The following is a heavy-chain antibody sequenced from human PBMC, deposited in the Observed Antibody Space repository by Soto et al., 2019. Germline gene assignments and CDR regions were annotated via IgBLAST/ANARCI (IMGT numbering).Heavy chain of an antibody. CDR1: GYTFTGYY. CDR3: AREWVERIFNYYGMDV. Sequence: ASVKVSCKASGYTFTGYYMHWVRQAPGQGLEWMGWINPNSGGTNYAQKFQGRVTMTRDTSISTTYMELSRLRSDDTAVYYCAREWVERIFNYYGMDVWGQGTTVTVSS. CDR2: INPNSGGT. V-gene: IGHV1-2*02. D-gene: IGHD3-3*01. J-gene: IGHJ6*02.